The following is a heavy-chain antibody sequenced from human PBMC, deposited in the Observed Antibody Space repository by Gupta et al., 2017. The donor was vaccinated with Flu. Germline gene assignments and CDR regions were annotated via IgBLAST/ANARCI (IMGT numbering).Heavy chain of an antibody. CDR2: IIAIFGTT. D-gene: IGHD1-26*01. CDR1: GGIFNSYA. CDR3: ARGGTYYVSYFDY. V-gene: IGHV1-69*01. Sequence: YGKASGGIFNSYAISWVRQAPGQGLEWMGGIIAIFGTTNYAQNFQGRLTITADESTSTVYMELSSLRSEDTAVYYCARGGTYYVSYFDYWDQGTLVTVSS. J-gene: IGHJ4*02.